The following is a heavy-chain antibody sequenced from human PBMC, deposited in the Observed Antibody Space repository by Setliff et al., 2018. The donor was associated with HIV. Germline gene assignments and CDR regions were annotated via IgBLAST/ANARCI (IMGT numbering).Heavy chain of an antibody. V-gene: IGHV3-23*03. CDR1: GFTFSNYA. CDR3: AKGGYGGAYYVAGY. D-gene: IGHD5-18*01. CDR2: LIYKAGKT. Sequence: GGSLRLSCAASGFTFSNYAMGWVRQGPGKGLEWVTLIYKAGKTYYADFVKGRFTIARDDTKNTVSLQMTNLEPGDTAMYYCAKGGYGGAYYVAGYWGQGTKVTVSS. J-gene: IGHJ4*02.